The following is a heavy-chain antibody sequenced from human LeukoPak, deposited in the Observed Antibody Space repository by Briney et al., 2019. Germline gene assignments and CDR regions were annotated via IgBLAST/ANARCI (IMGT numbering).Heavy chain of an antibody. Sequence: ASVKVSCTASGYTFTGYYMHWVRQAPGQGLEWMGWINPNSGGTNYAQKFKGRVTMTRDTSISTAYMELSRLRSDDTAVYYCAREYSGSYSLDYWGQGTLVTVSS. CDR1: GYTFTGYY. CDR2: INPNSGGT. V-gene: IGHV1-2*02. D-gene: IGHD1-26*01. J-gene: IGHJ4*02. CDR3: AREYSGSYSLDY.